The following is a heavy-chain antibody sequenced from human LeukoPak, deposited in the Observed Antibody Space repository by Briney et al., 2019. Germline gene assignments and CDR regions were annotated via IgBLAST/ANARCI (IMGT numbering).Heavy chain of an antibody. D-gene: IGHD6-6*01. Sequence: SETLSLTCTVSGGSISSGSSYWGWIRQPPGKGLEWIGTIYSSGSTYYNPSLKSRVTISVDTSKNQFSLNLSSVTAADTAVYYCARRAHGLAFEYWGQGTLVTVSS. CDR3: ARRAHGLAFEY. V-gene: IGHV4-39*01. CDR1: GGSISSGSSY. CDR2: IYSSGST. J-gene: IGHJ4*02.